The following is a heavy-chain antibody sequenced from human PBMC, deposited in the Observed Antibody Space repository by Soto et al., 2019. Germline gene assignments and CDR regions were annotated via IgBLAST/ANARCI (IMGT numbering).Heavy chain of an antibody. J-gene: IGHJ4*02. V-gene: IGHV1-69*01. CDR3: ARDLGYCSSTSCYREAYYSDY. CDR2: IIPIFGTA. D-gene: IGHD2-2*01. Sequence: QVQLVQSGAEVKKPGSSVKVSCKASGGTFSSYAISWVRQAPGQGLEWMGGIIPIFGTANYAQKFQGRVTITADESTSTAYMELSSLRSEDTAVYYCARDLGYCSSTSCYREAYYSDYWGQGTLVTVSS. CDR1: GGTFSSYA.